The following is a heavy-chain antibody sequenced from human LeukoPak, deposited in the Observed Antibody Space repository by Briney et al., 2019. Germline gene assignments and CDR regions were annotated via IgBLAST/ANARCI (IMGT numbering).Heavy chain of an antibody. D-gene: IGHD6-13*01. CDR3: IGGASGSLAH. CDR2: TYTSGDT. J-gene: IGHJ4*02. V-gene: IGHV4-4*07. CDR1: RASISDNY. Sequence: KPSETLSLTCTVSRASISDNYWSWSRQPAGKALEWIGRTYTSGDTNYNPSLKSRASVSVDTSKNQFYLSLRYVTAADTAVYCTIGGASGSLAHWGPGALVTVSS.